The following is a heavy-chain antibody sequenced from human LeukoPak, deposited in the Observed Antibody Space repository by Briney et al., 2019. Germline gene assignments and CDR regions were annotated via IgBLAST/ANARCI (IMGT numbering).Heavy chain of an antibody. CDR1: GYIFTSYQ. CDR3: ARVHGDDAFDI. V-gene: IGHV1-2*02. Sequence: ASVKVSCKASGYIFTSYQMHWVRQAPGQGLEWMGWINPNSGGTNYAQKFQGRVTMTRDTSISTAYMELSRLRSDDTAVYYCARVHGDDAFDIWGQGTMVTVSS. CDR2: INPNSGGT. J-gene: IGHJ3*02. D-gene: IGHD3-10*01.